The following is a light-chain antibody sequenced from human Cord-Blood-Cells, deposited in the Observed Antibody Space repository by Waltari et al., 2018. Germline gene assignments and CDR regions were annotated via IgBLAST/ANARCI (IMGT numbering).Light chain of an antibody. CDR1: QSVSSY. Sequence: DIVLTQSPATLSLRPGERATLSCRASQSVSSYLAWYQQKPGQAPRLLIYDASNRATGIPARFSGSGSGTDFTLTISSLEPEDFAVYYCQQRSNWPLTFGGGTKVEIK. J-gene: IGKJ4*01. CDR3: QQRSNWPLT. CDR2: DAS. V-gene: IGKV3-11*01.